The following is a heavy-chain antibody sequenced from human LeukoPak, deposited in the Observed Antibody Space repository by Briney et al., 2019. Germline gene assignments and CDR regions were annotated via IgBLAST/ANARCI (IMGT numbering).Heavy chain of an antibody. V-gene: IGHV3-21*01. Sequence: GGSLRLSCAASGFTFSSYSMKWVRQAPGKGLEWVSSISSSSSHIYYADSVKGRFTISRDNAKNSLYLQMNSLRAEDTAVYYCARGGCSSASCAFDYWGQGTLVTVSS. CDR1: GFTFSSYS. CDR2: ISSSSSHI. D-gene: IGHD2-2*01. J-gene: IGHJ4*02. CDR3: ARGGCSSASCAFDY.